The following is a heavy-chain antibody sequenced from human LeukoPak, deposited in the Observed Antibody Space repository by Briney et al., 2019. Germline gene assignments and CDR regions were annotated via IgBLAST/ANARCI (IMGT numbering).Heavy chain of an antibody. J-gene: IGHJ3*02. CDR3: ARGFIGYCSSTSCYAFDI. V-gene: IGHV4-61*02. CDR2: IYTSGST. Sequence: SETLSLTCTVSGGSISSGSYYWSWIRQPAGKGLEWIGRIYTSGSTHYNPSLKSRVTISVDTSKNQFSLKLSSVTAADTAVYYCARGFIGYCSSTSCYAFDIWGQGTMVTVSS. D-gene: IGHD2-2*01. CDR1: GGSISSGSYY.